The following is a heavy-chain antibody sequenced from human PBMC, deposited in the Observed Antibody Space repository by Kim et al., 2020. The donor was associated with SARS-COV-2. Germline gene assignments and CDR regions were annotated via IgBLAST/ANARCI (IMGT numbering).Heavy chain of an antibody. CDR3: ARDGNYYGSWSYGTRVFRGAFDI. CDR1: GGSFSGYY. Sequence: SETLSLTCAVYGGSFSGYYWSWIRQPPGKGLEWIGEINHSGSTNYNPSLKSRVTISVDTSKNQFSLKLSSVTAADTAVYYGARDGNYYGSWSYGTRVFRGAFDIWGQGKMVNISS. V-gene: IGHV4-34*01. CDR2: INHSGST. D-gene: IGHD3-10*01. J-gene: IGHJ3*02.